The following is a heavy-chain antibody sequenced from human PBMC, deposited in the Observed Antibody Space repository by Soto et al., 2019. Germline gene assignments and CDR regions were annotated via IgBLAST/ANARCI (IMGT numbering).Heavy chain of an antibody. CDR1: GFTFGDYA. V-gene: IGHV3-49*03. J-gene: IGHJ5*02. CDR3: TSSSFKTWFDP. CDR2: IRSKAYGGTT. Sequence: GVLRLSCTASGFTFGDYAMSWFRQAPGKGLEWVGFIRSKAYGGTTEYAASVKGRFTISRDDSKSIAYLQMNSLKTEGTAVYYCTSSSFKTWFDPWGQGTLVTVSS.